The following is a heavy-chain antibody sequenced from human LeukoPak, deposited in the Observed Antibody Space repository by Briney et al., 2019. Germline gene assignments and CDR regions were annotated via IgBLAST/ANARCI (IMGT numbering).Heavy chain of an antibody. Sequence: SVKVSCKASGGTFSSYAISWVRQAPGQGLEWMGGIIPIFGTANYAQKFQGRVTITTDESASTAYMELSSLRSEDTAVYYCARAYRGSGGYYYYMDVWGKGTTVTVSS. J-gene: IGHJ6*03. CDR1: GGTFSSYA. CDR2: IIPIFGTA. CDR3: ARAYRGSGGYYYYMDV. D-gene: IGHD3-10*01. V-gene: IGHV1-69*05.